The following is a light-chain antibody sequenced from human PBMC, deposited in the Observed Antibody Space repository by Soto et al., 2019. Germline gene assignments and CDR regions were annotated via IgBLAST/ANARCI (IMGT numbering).Light chain of an antibody. CDR2: GAN. CDR1: QGISNY. J-gene: IGKJ1*01. V-gene: IGKV1-6*01. CDR3: QQYASHSWR. Sequence: TQVTHSVASLSASVGDRVTISCRASQGISNYLAWYQQRQGKAPKLLIFGANTLQSGVPSRFSASGSGPDFTLTISSLQPDDFATYCCQQYASHSWRFGHGTKVDI.